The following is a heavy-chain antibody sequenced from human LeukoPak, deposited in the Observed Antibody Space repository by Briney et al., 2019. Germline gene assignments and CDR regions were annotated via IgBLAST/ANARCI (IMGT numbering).Heavy chain of an antibody. Sequence: SETLSLTCTVSGGSFSGYSWNWIRQSPGKGLEWIGEIHQSGSTNYNPSLKSRVTISVDTSKNQFSLKLSSVTAADTAVYYCARGDIVVVTARAFDIWGQGTMVTVSS. CDR1: GGSFSGYS. V-gene: IGHV4-34*01. CDR3: ARGDIVVVTARAFDI. CDR2: IHQSGST. J-gene: IGHJ3*02. D-gene: IGHD2-21*02.